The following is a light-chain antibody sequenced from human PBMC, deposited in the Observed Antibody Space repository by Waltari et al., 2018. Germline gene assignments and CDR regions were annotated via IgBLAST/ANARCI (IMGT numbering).Light chain of an antibody. CDR2: EVS. J-gene: IGLJ2*01. Sequence: QSALTQPASMSGSPGQSITLSCSGTSRAVGAYDYVAWYQQHPAKAPKLIIYEVSHRPPGVSDRFSGSKSGSTASLTISGLQAEDEATYYCSSYRGSSTLVVFGGGTKLTVL. CDR3: SSYRGSSTLVV. V-gene: IGLV2-14*01. CDR1: SRAVGAYDY.